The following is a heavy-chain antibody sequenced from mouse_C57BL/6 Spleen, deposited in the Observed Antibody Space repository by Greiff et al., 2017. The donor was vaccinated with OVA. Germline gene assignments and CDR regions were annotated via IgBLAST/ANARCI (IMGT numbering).Heavy chain of an antibody. Sequence: QVHVKQSGAELVRPGTSVKLSCKASGYTFTSYWMHWVKQRPGQGLEWIGVIDPSDSYTNYNQKFKGKATLTVDTSSSTAYMQLSSLTSEDSAVYYCARSLYDDDGGEFAYWGQGTLVTVSA. CDR2: IDPSDSYT. J-gene: IGHJ3*01. D-gene: IGHD2-4*01. CDR1: GYTFTSYW. CDR3: ARSLYDDDGGEFAY. V-gene: IGHV1-59*01.